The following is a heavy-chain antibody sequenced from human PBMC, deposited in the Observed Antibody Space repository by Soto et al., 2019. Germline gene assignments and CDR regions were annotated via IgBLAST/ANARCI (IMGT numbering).Heavy chain of an antibody. CDR1: GFTFSSYA. J-gene: IGHJ4*02. CDR2: ISGSGGST. D-gene: IGHD6-19*01. V-gene: IGHV3-23*01. Sequence: PGGSLRLSCAASGFTFSSYAMSWVRQAPGKGLEWVSAISGSGGSTYYADSVKGRFTISRDNSKNTLYLQMNSLRAEDTAVYYCAKDSDTAVAGPNYFDYWGQGTLVTVSS. CDR3: AKDSDTAVAGPNYFDY.